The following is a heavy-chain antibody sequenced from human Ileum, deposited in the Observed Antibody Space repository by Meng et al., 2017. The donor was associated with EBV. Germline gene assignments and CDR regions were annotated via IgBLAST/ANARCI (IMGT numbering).Heavy chain of an antibody. CDR2: MYSSGTT. Sequence: LQQQESGPGLVKPADTLSLSCTLSGGPISSSRYYWGWLRKPPGKGLEWIGSMYSSGTTNYTPSPTSRVTISLDTSKHQLSLKLSSVTAADTTVYYCARGSTPAAGAYWGQGTLVTVSS. CDR1: GGPISSSRYY. D-gene: IGHD6-13*01. V-gene: IGHV4-39*07. J-gene: IGHJ4*02. CDR3: ARGSTPAAGAY.